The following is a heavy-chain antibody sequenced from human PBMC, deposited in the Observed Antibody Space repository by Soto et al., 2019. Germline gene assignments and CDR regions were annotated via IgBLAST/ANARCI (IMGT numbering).Heavy chain of an antibody. CDR1: GFTFSNYA. CDR2: ISGRGGST. V-gene: IGHV3-23*01. CDR3: AKDSTVTTSLYSYYYGLDV. Sequence: GGSLRLSCTASGFTFSNYAMSWVRQAPDKGLEWVSAISGRGGSTYYADSAKGRFTISRDNSKNMLFLQMNSLRAEDTALYYCAKDSTVTTSLYSYYYGLDVWGQGTTVTVSS. D-gene: IGHD4-17*01. J-gene: IGHJ6*02.